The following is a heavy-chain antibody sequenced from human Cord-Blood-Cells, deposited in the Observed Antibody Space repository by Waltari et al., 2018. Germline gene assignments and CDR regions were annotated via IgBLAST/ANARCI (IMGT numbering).Heavy chain of an antibody. CDR1: GGSFRGYS. V-gene: IGHV4-34*01. CDR3: ARCDSSGYKEAFDI. J-gene: IGHJ3*02. CDR2: INHSGRT. D-gene: IGHD3-22*01. Sequence: QVQLQQWGAGLLKPSETLSLTSAVYGGSFRGYSWSWISQPPGKGLEWIGEINHSGRTNYNPSLKSRVTISVDTSKNQFSLKLSSVTAADTAVYYCARCDSSGYKEAFDIWGQGTMVTVSS.